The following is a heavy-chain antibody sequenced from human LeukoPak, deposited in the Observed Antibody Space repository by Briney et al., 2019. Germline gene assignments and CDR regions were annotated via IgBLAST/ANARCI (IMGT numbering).Heavy chain of an antibody. CDR1: GFTFSSYA. Sequence: TGGSLRLSCAASGFTFSSYAMSWVRQAPGKGLEWVSAISGSGGSTYYADSVKGRSTISTDNSKNTLYLQMNSLRAEDTAVYYCAKTYYDFWSGVDYWGQGTLVTVSS. J-gene: IGHJ4*02. CDR2: ISGSGGST. D-gene: IGHD3-3*01. CDR3: AKTYYDFWSGVDY. V-gene: IGHV3-23*01.